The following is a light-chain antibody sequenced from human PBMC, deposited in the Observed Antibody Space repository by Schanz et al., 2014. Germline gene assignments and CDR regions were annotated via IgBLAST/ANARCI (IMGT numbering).Light chain of an antibody. CDR2: GAS. V-gene: IGKV3D-20*02. J-gene: IGKJ4*01. CDR1: QSVSSN. Sequence: EIVMTQSPATLSVSPGERATLSCRASQSVSSNLAWYQQKPGQAPRLLIYGASSRATGTPDRFSASGSGSDFTLTISRLEPEDFAVYYCQQGSTWPITFGGGTKVEIK. CDR3: QQGSTWPIT.